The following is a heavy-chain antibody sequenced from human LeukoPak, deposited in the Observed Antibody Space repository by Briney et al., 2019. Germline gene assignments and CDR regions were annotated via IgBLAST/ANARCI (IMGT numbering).Heavy chain of an antibody. CDR3: ASRPAGITIFGVARDY. V-gene: IGHV3-66*02. J-gene: IGHJ4*02. CDR1: GFTVSSNY. CDR2: IYSGGST. Sequence: PGGSLRLSCAASGFTVSSNYMSWVRQAPGKGLEWVSVIYSGGSTYYADSVKGRFTISRDNSKNTLYLQMNSLRAEDTAVYYCASRPAGITIFGVARDYWGQGTLVTVSS. D-gene: IGHD3-3*01.